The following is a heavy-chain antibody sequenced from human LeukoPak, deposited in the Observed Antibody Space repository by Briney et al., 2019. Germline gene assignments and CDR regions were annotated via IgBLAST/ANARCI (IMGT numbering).Heavy chain of an antibody. V-gene: IGHV3-30*02. Sequence: SGGSLTLSCAPSGFTFSSYGMHWVRQPPGKWMEWVEDIWYVGSNKYYADSVKGRFTSSRDNSKNTLYLQMNSLRAEEPAVYYSAKDLGRGATILDYWGQGTLVTASS. J-gene: IGHJ4*02. D-gene: IGHD5-12*01. CDR1: GFTFSSYG. CDR3: AKDLGRGATILDY. CDR2: IWYVGSNK.